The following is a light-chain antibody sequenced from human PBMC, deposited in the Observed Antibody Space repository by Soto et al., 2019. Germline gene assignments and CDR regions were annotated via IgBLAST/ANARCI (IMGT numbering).Light chain of an antibody. CDR2: KVS. J-gene: IGKJ3*01. CDR1: QSLVHSDGDTY. V-gene: IGKV2-30*02. Sequence: DVVMTQSPLSLPVTLGQPASISCRSSQSLVHSDGDTYLIWFQQRPGQSPRRLIYKVSNRDSGVPDRFSGSGSGTDVTLKISRVEAEDVGIYYCMQDTHWPFTFGPGTKVDIK. CDR3: MQDTHWPFT.